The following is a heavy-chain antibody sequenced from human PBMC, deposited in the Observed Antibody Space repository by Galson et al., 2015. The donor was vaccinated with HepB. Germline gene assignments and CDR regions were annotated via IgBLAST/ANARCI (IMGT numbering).Heavy chain of an antibody. CDR1: GFTFSSYA. CDR3: ARGGSYSSLDY. Sequence: SLRLSCAASGFTFSSYAMSWVRQAPGKGLEWVSAISGGGTSTSFADSVKGRFTISRDNAKNSLHLQMNSLRAEDTAVYYCARGGSYSSLDYWGQGTLVTVSS. J-gene: IGHJ4*02. CDR2: ISGGGTST. V-gene: IGHV3-23*01. D-gene: IGHD6-13*01.